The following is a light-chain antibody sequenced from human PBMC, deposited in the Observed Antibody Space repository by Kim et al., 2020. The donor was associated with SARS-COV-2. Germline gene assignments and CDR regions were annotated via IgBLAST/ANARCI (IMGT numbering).Light chain of an antibody. J-gene: IGLJ3*02. CDR2: YVS. V-gene: IGLV2-14*01. CDR3: SSYTSSSTRV. Sequence: QSALTQPASVSGSPGQSITISCTGTSSDVGVYNFVSWHQQHPGKAPQLMIFYVSKRPSGVSNRFSGSKSGNMASLTISGLQAEDEADYYCSSYTSSSTRVFGGGTQLTVL. CDR1: SSDVGVYNF.